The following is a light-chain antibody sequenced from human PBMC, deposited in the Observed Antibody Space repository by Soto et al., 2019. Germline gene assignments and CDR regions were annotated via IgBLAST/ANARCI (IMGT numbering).Light chain of an antibody. CDR1: QNVDSNY. CDR3: HYYDKWPPGT. CDR2: GAS. J-gene: IGKJ1*01. Sequence: EIMLTQSPGTLSLSQGERATLSCRASQNVDSNYLAWYQQKPGQAPRIIIFGASGRATGIPDRFSGSGSGTDFTLTISSLQPEDFAVYYCHYYDKWPPGTFGQGTKVDI. V-gene: IGKV3-20*01.